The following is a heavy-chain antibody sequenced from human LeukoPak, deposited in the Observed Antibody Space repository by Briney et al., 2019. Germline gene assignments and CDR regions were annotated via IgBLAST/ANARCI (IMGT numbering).Heavy chain of an antibody. CDR1: GGSISSNNW. D-gene: IGHD5-12*01. CDR3: ARGPSVAAHLDY. CDR2: IYHHGAT. Sequence: PSGTLSLTCAVSGGSISSNNWWSWVRQPPGKGLEWTGEIYHHGATNYNPSLKSRVTLSVDKSKNQFSLELRSVTAADTAVYYCARGPSVAAHLDYWGQGTLVTVSS. J-gene: IGHJ4*02. V-gene: IGHV4-4*02.